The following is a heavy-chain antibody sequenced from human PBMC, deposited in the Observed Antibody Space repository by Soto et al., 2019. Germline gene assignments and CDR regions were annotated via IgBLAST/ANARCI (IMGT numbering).Heavy chain of an antibody. J-gene: IGHJ4*02. Sequence: ASVKVSCKASGYTFTSYAMHWVRQAPGQRLEWMGWINAGNGNTKYSQKFQGRVTITRDTSASTAYMELSSLRSEDTAVYYCARDRPLLYYFDDWGQGTLVTVSS. CDR1: GYTFTSYA. CDR2: INAGNGNT. V-gene: IGHV1-3*01. CDR3: ARDRPLLYYFDD. D-gene: IGHD6-6*01.